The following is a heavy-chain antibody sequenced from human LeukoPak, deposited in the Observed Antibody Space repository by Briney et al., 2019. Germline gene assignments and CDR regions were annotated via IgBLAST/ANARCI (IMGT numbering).Heavy chain of an antibody. CDR1: GFTFSSHS. V-gene: IGHV3-21*01. CDR3: ATVASSGALRTDY. CDR2: ISSGSSYK. J-gene: IGHJ4*02. Sequence: PGGSLRLSCAASGFTFSSHSMNWVRQAPGKGLQWVSSISSGSSYKYYADSVKGRFTISRDNAKNSLYLQMNSLRAEDTAVYYCATVASSGALRTDYWGQGTLVTVSS. D-gene: IGHD2-15*01.